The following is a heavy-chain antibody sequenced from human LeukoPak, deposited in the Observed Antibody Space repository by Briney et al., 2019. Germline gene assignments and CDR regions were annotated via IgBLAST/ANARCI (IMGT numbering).Heavy chain of an antibody. V-gene: IGHV3-23*01. Sequence: GGSLRLSCAASGFTFSSYAMSWVRQAPGKGLEWVSGISGSGGSTHYADSVKGRLTISRDNSKNTLYLQMDSLRAEDTAVYYCAKVGIRISLIVVVFTTADDWYFDLWGRGTLVTVSS. J-gene: IGHJ2*01. CDR2: ISGSGGST. CDR3: AKVGIRISLIVVVFTTADDWYFDL. D-gene: IGHD3-22*01. CDR1: GFTFSSYA.